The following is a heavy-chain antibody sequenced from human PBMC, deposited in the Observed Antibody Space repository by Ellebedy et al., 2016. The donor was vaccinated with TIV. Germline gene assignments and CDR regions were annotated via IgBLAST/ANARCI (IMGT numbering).Heavy chain of an antibody. CDR2: IWHDGSHS. CDR1: GFTFSIYG. J-gene: IGHJ4*02. Sequence: GESLKISCAASGFTFSIYGMHWVRQAPGKGLEWVGIIWHDGSHSYYADSVKGRFTISRDNSKNTLYLQMSSLRPEDTAVYFCAKVPVGFCSTPNCFYFDYWGQGTLLTVSS. D-gene: IGHD2-2*01. CDR3: AKVPVGFCSTPNCFYFDY. V-gene: IGHV3-30*02.